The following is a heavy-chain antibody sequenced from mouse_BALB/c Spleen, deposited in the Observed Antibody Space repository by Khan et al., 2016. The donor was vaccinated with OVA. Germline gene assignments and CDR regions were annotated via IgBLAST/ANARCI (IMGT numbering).Heavy chain of an antibody. CDR1: GYTFTDFT. V-gene: IGHV1S137*01. CDR2: ISTYYGHA. Sequence: QVQLQQSGAELVRPGVSVKISCKGSGYTFTDFTMHWVRQSHAMSLEWIGVISTYYGHATYNQKFKDKATMTGDKSSSTAYMELARLTSEYSSIYYCTRGGGGDRFAYWGQGTLVTVSA. CDR3: TRGGGGDRFAY. J-gene: IGHJ3*01.